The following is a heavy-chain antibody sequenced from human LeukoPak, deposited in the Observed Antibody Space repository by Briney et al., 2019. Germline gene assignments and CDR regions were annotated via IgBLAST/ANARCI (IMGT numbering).Heavy chain of an antibody. D-gene: IGHD6-19*01. V-gene: IGHV4-59*01. Sequence: SETLSLTCTVSGGSISSYYWSWIRQPPGKGLEWIGYIYYSGSTNYNPSLKSRVTISVDTSKDQFSLKLSSVTAADTDVYYCARVPVRVGAFDIWGQGTMVTVSS. CDR2: IYYSGST. CDR1: GGSISSYY. J-gene: IGHJ3*02. CDR3: ARVPVRVGAFDI.